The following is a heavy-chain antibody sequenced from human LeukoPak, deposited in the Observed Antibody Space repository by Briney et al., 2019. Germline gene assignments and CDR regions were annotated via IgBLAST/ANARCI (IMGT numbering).Heavy chain of an antibody. CDR3: AKDQGYWYFDL. Sequence: GGTLRLSCAASEFTFSTYGMSWVRQAPGKGLEWVSAISGSGGSTYYADSVKGRFTISGDNSKNTLYLQMNSLRAEDTAVYYCAKDQGYWYFDLWGRGTLVTVSP. CDR2: ISGSGGST. V-gene: IGHV3-23*01. CDR1: EFTFSTYG. J-gene: IGHJ2*01.